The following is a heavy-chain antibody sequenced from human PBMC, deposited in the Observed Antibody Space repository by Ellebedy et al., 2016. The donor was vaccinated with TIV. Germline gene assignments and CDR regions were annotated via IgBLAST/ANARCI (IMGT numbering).Heavy chain of an antibody. Sequence: GGSLRLXXKGSGYSFTSYCIGWVRQMPGKGLEWMGIIYPGDSEARYSPSFRGQVTISADKSISTAYLQWGGLKASDTAIYYCARHSYYYTSGGSVMDVWGQGTTVTVSS. CDR2: IYPGDSEA. D-gene: IGHD3-10*01. CDR3: ARHSYYYTSGGSVMDV. J-gene: IGHJ6*02. CDR1: GYSFTSYC. V-gene: IGHV5-51*01.